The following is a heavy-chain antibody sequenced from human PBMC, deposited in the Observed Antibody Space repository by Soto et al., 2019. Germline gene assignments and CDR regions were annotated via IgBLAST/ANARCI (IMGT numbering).Heavy chain of an antibody. V-gene: IGHV4-34*01. CDR3: ARHQSHSSSYVDP. Sequence: SETLSLTCAVSGGSFSNYFWTWIRQPPGEALEWIGEIYYSGITNYNSSLKSRVTISVDTSKNQFSLKLTPVTAADTAVYYCARHQSHSSSYVDPWGQGTLVTV. J-gene: IGHJ5*02. CDR2: IYYSGIT. D-gene: IGHD6-13*01. CDR1: GGSFSNYF.